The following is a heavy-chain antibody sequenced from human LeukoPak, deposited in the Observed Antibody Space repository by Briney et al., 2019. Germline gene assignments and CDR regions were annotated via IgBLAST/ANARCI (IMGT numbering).Heavy chain of an antibody. CDR3: ARDPQKYYYGSGSYPYFDY. V-gene: IGHV3-21*01. D-gene: IGHD3-10*01. CDR1: GFTFSRNS. J-gene: IGHJ4*02. CDR2: ISTSSSYI. Sequence: GGSLRLSCAASGFTFSRNSMNWVRQAPGKGLEWVSSISTSSSYIYYADSVKGRFTISRDNAKNSLYLQMNSLRAEDTAVYYCARDPQKYYYGSGSYPYFDYWGQGTLVTVSS.